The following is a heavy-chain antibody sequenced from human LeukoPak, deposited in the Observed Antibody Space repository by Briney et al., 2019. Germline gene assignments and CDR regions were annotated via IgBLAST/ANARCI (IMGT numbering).Heavy chain of an antibody. CDR1: GFTFSSYD. Sequence: GGSLRLSCAASGFTFSSYDMHWVRQATGKGLEWVSAIGTAGDTYYPGSVKGRFTISRENAKNSLYLQMNSLRAGDTAVYHCARALASSGYLYYYYYGMDVWGQGTTVTVSS. J-gene: IGHJ6*02. V-gene: IGHV3-13*01. CDR3: ARALASSGYLYYYYYGMDV. D-gene: IGHD3-22*01. CDR2: IGTAGDT.